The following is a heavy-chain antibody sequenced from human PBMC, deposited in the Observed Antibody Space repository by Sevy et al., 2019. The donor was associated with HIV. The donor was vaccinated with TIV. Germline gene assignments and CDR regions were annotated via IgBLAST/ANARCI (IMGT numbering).Heavy chain of an antibody. CDR1: EYSFRTCW. V-gene: IGHV5-51*01. CDR3: ARHHASYGVTGYYYYSGLDV. D-gene: IGHD4-17*01. CDR2: IYPDDSDT. Sequence: GESLKISCKGSEYSFRTCWIGWVRQMPGKGLEWMRIIYPDDSDTRYSPSFQGQVTISADKSINTAYLQWNSLRASDSAMYYCARHHASYGVTGYYYYSGLDVWGQGTTVTVSS. J-gene: IGHJ6*02.